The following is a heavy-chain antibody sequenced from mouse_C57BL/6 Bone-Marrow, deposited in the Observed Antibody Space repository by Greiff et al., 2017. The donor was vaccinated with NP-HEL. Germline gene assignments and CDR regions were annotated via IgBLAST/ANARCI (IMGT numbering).Heavy chain of an antibody. V-gene: IGHV1-63*01. CDR3: ARRRGYYWYFDV. Sequence: QVQLQQSGAELVRPGTSVKMSCKASGYTFTNYWIGWAKQRPGHGLEWIGDIYPGGGYTNYNEKFKGKATLTANKSSSTAYMQFSSLTSEDSAIYYCARRRGYYWYFDVWGTGTTVTVSS. D-gene: IGHD2-2*01. CDR2: IYPGGGYT. CDR1: GYTFTNYW. J-gene: IGHJ1*03.